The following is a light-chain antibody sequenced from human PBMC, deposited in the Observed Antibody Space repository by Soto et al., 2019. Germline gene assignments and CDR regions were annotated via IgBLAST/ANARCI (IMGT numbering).Light chain of an antibody. V-gene: IGLV1-40*01. CDR3: SLYTRSSTYV. CDR1: SSNIGAGYD. J-gene: IGLJ1*01. Sequence: QSVLTQPPSVSGAPGQRVTISCTGSSSNIGAGYDVHWYQQLPGTAPKLLIYGNSNRPSGVPDRFSGSKSGTSASLAITGLQAEDESDYYCSLYTRSSTYVFGTGTQLTVL. CDR2: GNS.